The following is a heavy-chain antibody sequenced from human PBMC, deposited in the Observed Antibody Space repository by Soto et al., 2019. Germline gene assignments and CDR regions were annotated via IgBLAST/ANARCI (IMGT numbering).Heavy chain of an antibody. J-gene: IGHJ6*02. D-gene: IGHD3-22*01. V-gene: IGHV4-39*01. CDR3: ARRLYYDSSGFEGGGMDV. Sequence: SETLSLTCTVSGGSISSSSYYWCWISQPPGKGLEWIGSIYYSGSTYYNPSLKSRVTISVDTSKNQFSLKLSSVTAADTAVYYCARRLYYDSSGFEGGGMDVWGQGTTVT. CDR2: IYYSGST. CDR1: GGSISSSSYY.